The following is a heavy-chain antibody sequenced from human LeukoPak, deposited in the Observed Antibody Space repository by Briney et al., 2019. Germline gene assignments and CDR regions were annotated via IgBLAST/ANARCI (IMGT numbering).Heavy chain of an antibody. CDR2: IYSSGIT. D-gene: IGHD6-13*01. Sequence: SQTLSLTCAASGGSISSGGYSWSWIRQPPGTGLEWIGYIYSSGITNYNPSLKSRVTISVDTSTNQLSLKLNSVTAADTAMYYCARDPSSSWPSIGSYWGQGTLVTVSS. V-gene: IGHV4-61*08. J-gene: IGHJ4*02. CDR1: GGSISSGGYS. CDR3: ARDPSSSWPSIGSY.